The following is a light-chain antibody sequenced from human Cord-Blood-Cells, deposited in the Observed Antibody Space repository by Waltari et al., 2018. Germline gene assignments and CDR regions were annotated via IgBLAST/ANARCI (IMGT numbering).Light chain of an antibody. CDR1: QSVSSN. CDR3: QQYNNWPLT. CDR2: GAS. Sequence: EIVMTQSPVTLSVSPGERATLSCRASQSVSSNLAWYQQNPGQAPRLLIYGASTRATGIPARFSGSGSGTEFTLTISSLQSEDFAVYYCQQYNNWPLTFVGGTKVEIK. V-gene: IGKV3-15*01. J-gene: IGKJ4*01.